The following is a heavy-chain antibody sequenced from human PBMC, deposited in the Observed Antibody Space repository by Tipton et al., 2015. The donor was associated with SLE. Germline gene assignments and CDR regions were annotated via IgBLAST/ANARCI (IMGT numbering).Heavy chain of an antibody. CDR3: ATPGGNSDAFDI. V-gene: IGHV4-31*03. J-gene: IGHJ3*02. D-gene: IGHD4-23*01. CDR1: GGSISSGGYY. Sequence: TLSLTCTVSGGSISSGGYYWSWIRQHPGKGLEWIGYIYYSGSTNYNPSLKSRVTISVDTSKNQFSLKLSSVTAADTAVYYCATPGGNSDAFDIWGQGTMVTVSS. CDR2: IYYSGST.